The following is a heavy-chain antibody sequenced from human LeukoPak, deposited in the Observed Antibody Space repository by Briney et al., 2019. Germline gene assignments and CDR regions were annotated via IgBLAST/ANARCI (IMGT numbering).Heavy chain of an antibody. J-gene: IGHJ6*02. V-gene: IGHV4-39*07. Sequence: SETLSLTCTVSGGSISSSSYYWGWIRQPPGKGLGWIGSIYYSGSTYYNPSLKSRVTIPVDTPKNQFSLKLSSVTAADTAVYYCARICRWSGWDYYYYGMDVWGQGTTVTVSS. D-gene: IGHD6-19*01. CDR1: GGSISSSSYY. CDR3: ARICRWSGWDYYYYGMDV. CDR2: IYYSGST.